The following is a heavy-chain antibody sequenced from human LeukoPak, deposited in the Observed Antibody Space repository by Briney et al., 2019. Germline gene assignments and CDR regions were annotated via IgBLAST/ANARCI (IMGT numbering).Heavy chain of an antibody. CDR1: GFTFSNYW. CDR2: IKQDGSEK. D-gene: IGHD3-9*01. Sequence: GGSLRLSCAASGFTFSNYWMTWARQVPGKGLEWVANIKQDGSEKYYVDSVKGRFTISRDNAKNSLYLEMNSLRAEDTAVYYCAPYYDILTGYYLLDYWGQGILVTVSS. J-gene: IGHJ4*02. V-gene: IGHV3-7*01. CDR3: APYYDILTGYYLLDY.